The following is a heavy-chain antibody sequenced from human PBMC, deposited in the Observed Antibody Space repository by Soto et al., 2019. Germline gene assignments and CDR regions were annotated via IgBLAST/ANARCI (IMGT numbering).Heavy chain of an antibody. CDR2: IFYSGST. Sequence: PSETLSLTCTVSGDSITRSNFYWGWIRQPPGKGLEWLGIIFYSGSTFYNPALKSRVTFSVDTSKNNFSLKLSSVTAADTAVYYCARHKTTMLTVVSAFDPWGQGTRVTVSS. V-gene: IGHV4-39*02. CDR1: GDSITRSNFY. J-gene: IGHJ5*02. CDR3: ARHKTTMLTVVSAFDP. D-gene: IGHD3-22*01.